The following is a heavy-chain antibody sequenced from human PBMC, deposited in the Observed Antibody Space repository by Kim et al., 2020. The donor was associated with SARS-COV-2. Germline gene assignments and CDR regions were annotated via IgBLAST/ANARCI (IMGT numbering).Heavy chain of an antibody. CDR1: GFTFSSYG. V-gene: IGHV3-33*06. Sequence: GGSLRLSCAASGFTFSSYGMHWVRQAPGKGLEWVAVIWYDGSNKYYADSAKGRFTISRDNSKNTLYLQMNSLRAEDTAVYYCAKDSSSNYDFWSGYLALCCYCVDVWGQRTTVTVSS. D-gene: IGHD3-3*01. CDR3: AKDSSSNYDFWSGYLALCCYCVDV. CDR2: IWYDGSNK. J-gene: IGHJ6*02.